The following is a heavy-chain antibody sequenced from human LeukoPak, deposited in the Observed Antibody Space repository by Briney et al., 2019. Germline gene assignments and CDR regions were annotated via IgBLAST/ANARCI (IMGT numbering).Heavy chain of an antibody. CDR1: GGSISSYY. J-gene: IGHJ5*02. Sequence: SETLSLTCTVSGGSISSYYWSWIRQPPGKGLEWIGYIYYSGGTNYNPSLKSRVTISVDTSKNQFSLKLSSVTAADTAVYYCARLRETMVRGVIMSWFDPWGQGTLVTVSS. CDR3: ARLRETMVRGVIMSWFDP. D-gene: IGHD3-10*01. V-gene: IGHV4-59*08. CDR2: IYYSGGT.